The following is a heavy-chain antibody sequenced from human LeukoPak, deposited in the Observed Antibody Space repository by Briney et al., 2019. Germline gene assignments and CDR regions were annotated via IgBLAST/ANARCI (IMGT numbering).Heavy chain of an antibody. V-gene: IGHV3-48*01. D-gene: IGHD2/OR15-2a*01. Sequence: GGSLRLSCAASGFTFTSYTMNWVRQAPGKGLEWVSYITSSSSTIYYADSVKGRFTMSRDNAENSLYLQMNSLRAEDTAVYYCARNFDSWGQGTPVTLSS. J-gene: IGHJ4*02. CDR1: GFTFTSYT. CDR2: ITSSSSTI. CDR3: ARNFDS.